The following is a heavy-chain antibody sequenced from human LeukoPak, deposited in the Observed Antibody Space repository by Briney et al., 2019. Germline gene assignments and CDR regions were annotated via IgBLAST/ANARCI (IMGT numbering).Heavy chain of an antibody. CDR1: GGSLSSYY. D-gene: IGHD3-10*01. CDR2: IYYSGST. CDR3: ARSYYGSGSYSVPLDY. V-gene: IGHV4-59*01. J-gene: IGHJ4*02. Sequence: PSETLSLTCTVSGGSLSSYYWSWIRQPPGKGLEGIGYIYYSGSTNYNPSLKSRVTISVDTSKNQFSLKLSSVTAADTAVYYCARSYYGSGSYSVPLDYWGQGTLVTVSS.